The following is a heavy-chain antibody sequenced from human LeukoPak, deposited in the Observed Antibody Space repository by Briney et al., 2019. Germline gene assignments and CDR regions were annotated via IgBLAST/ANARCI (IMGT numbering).Heavy chain of an antibody. CDR1: GGSIGSGGYS. V-gene: IGHV4-30-2*01. CDR3: ARGMTTVTTGSSYFDY. Sequence: SETLSLTCAVSGGSIGSGGYSWSWIRQPPGKGLEWIGYIYHSGSTYYNPSLKSRVTISVDRSKNQFSLKLSSVTAADTAVYYCARGMTTVTTGSSYFDYWGQGTLVTVSS. CDR2: IYHSGST. D-gene: IGHD4-17*01. J-gene: IGHJ4*02.